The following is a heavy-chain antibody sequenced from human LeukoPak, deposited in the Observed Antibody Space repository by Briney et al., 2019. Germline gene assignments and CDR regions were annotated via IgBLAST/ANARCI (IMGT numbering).Heavy chain of an antibody. V-gene: IGHV4-34*01. CDR3: ARHGEYSYGYLLFDY. Sequence: SETLSLTCAVYGGSFSGYYWSWIRQPPGKGLEWIGEINHSGSTNYNPSLKSRVTISVDTSKNQFSLKLSSVTAADTAVYYCARHGEYSYGYLLFDYWGQGTLVTVSS. J-gene: IGHJ4*02. CDR1: GGSFSGYY. D-gene: IGHD5-18*01. CDR2: INHSGST.